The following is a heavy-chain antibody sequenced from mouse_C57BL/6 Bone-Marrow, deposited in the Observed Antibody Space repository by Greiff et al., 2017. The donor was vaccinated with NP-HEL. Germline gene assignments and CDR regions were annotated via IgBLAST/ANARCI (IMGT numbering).Heavy chain of an antibody. CDR3: ARLFDLPLFAY. CDR2: ISSGGSYT. D-gene: IGHD2-1*01. J-gene: IGHJ3*01. Sequence: EVQGVESGGDLVKPGGSLKLSCAASGFTFSSYGMSWVRQTPDKRLEWVATISSGGSYTYYPDSVKGRFTISRDNAKNTRYLQMSSLKSEDTAMYYCARLFDLPLFAYWGQGTLVTVSA. CDR1: GFTFSSYG. V-gene: IGHV5-6*01.